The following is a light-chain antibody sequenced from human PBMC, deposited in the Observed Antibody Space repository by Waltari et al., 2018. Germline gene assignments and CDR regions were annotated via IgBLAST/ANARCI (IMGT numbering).Light chain of an antibody. J-gene: IGLJ3*02. CDR2: SDN. Sequence: QSVLTQPPPASGTPGQTVTIPCSGGSANVGTNSVSWYKQLPGVAPELLLYSDNERPPGVPDRFAGPRSGTSASLAISGLRSDDEADYYCATWDERLAGFWVFGGGTRLTV. V-gene: IGLV1-47*02. CDR3: ATWDERLAGFWV. CDR1: SANVGTNS.